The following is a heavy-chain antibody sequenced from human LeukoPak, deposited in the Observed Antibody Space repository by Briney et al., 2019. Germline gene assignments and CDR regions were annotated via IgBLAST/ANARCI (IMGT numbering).Heavy chain of an antibody. CDR2: ISYDGSNK. D-gene: IGHD5-24*01. Sequence: GRSLRLSCAASGFTFSSYGMHWVRQAPGKGLEWVAVISYDGSNKYYADSVKGRFTISRDNSKNTLYLQMNSLRAEDAAVYYCAKEWGWLQFSYFDYWGQGTLVTVSP. CDR1: GFTFSSYG. V-gene: IGHV3-30*18. J-gene: IGHJ4*02. CDR3: AKEWGWLQFSYFDY.